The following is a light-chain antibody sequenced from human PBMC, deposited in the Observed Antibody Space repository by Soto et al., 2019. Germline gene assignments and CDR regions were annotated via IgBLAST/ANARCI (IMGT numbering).Light chain of an antibody. CDR3: QQYDNLPIT. V-gene: IGKV1-33*01. Sequence: DIQMTQSPSSLSASVGDRVTITCQASQDISNYLNWYQQKPGKPPKLLIYDASNLETGVPSRCSGSGSGTDFTFTISSLQPEDIATYYCQQYDNLPITFGQGTRLDIK. CDR1: QDISNY. CDR2: DAS. J-gene: IGKJ5*01.